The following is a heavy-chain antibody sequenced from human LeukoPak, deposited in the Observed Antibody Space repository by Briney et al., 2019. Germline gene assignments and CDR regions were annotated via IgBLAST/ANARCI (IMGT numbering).Heavy chain of an antibody. D-gene: IGHD4-23*01. J-gene: IGHJ4*02. CDR1: GFTFSSYA. CDR2: ISSSSSYI. CDR3: ARNFLPGGIDY. V-gene: IGHV3-21*01. Sequence: GGSLRLSCAASGFTFSSYAMSWVRQAPGKGLEWVSPISSSSSYIYYADSVKGRFTISRDNAKNSLYLQMNSLRAEDTAVYYCARNFLPGGIDYWGQGTLVTVSS.